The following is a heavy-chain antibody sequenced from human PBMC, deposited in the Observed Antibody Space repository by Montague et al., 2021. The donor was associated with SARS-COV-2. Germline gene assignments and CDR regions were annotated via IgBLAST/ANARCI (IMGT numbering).Heavy chain of an antibody. CDR3: ARLKRYFDSSGSPSAFDF. CDR2: IYYTRNT. D-gene: IGHD3-22*01. Sequence: SETLSLTCTVSGGSITNNIDYWAWIPQPPGKGLKWIGSIYYTRNTYYNPSLKSPVTISIVTSKNHFTLKLSSVTAAETAVYYCARLKRYFDSSGSPSAFDFWGQGTKVTVSA. CDR1: GGSITNNIDY. V-gene: IGHV4-39*02. J-gene: IGHJ3*01.